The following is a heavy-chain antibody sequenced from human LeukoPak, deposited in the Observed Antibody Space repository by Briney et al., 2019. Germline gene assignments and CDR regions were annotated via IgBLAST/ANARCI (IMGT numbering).Heavy chain of an antibody. CDR3: ARGYSYGFAFDP. CDR1: GGSFSGYY. D-gene: IGHD5-18*01. J-gene: IGHJ5*02. Sequence: PSETLSLTCAVYGGSFSGYYWSWIRQPPGKGLEWIGEINHSGSTNYNPSLKSRVTISVDTSKNQFSLKLSSVTAADTAVYYCARGYSYGFAFDPWGQGTLVTVPS. V-gene: IGHV4-34*01. CDR2: INHSGST.